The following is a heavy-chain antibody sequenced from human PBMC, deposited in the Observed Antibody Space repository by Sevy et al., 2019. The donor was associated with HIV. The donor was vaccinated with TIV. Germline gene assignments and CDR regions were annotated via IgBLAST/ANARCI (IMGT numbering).Heavy chain of an antibody. CDR1: GFTFSSYS. J-gene: IGHJ4*02. V-gene: IGHV3-21*01. CDR3: ARSLELRGFDY. D-gene: IGHD1-7*01. Sequence: GGSLRLSCAASGFTFSSYSMNWVRQAPGKGLEWVSSISSSSSYIDYADSVKGRFTISRDNAKNSLYLQMNSLRAEDTAVYYCARSLELRGFDYWGQGTLVTVSS. CDR2: ISSSSSYI.